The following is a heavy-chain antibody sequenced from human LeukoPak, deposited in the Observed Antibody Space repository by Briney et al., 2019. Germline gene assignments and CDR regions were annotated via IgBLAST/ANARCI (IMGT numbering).Heavy chain of an antibody. J-gene: IGHJ6*04. CDR2: ISAYNGNT. Sequence: EASVKVSCKASGYTFTSHGINWVRQAPGQGLEWMGWISAYNGNTNYAQKLQGRVTMTTDTSTSTAYKELRSLRSDDTAVYYCARTLWFGELFAVRHGLNYYYGMDVWGKGTTVTVSS. V-gene: IGHV1-18*01. CDR1: GYTFTSHG. CDR3: ARTLWFGELFAVRHGLNYYYGMDV. D-gene: IGHD3-10*01.